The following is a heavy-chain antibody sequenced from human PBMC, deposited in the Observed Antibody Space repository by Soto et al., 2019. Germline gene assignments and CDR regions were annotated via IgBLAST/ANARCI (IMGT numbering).Heavy chain of an antibody. Sequence: GESLKISCQASGYNFATYWIAWVRQMSGKGLEYMGIIYPGNSDARYSPSFQGQVTLSADKSISTAYLHWSSLKASDTAMYYCARHGFYGDYASNYFDPWGQGTLVTVSS. CDR1: GYNFATYW. CDR3: ARHGFYGDYASNYFDP. D-gene: IGHD4-17*01. CDR2: IYPGNSDA. V-gene: IGHV5-51*01. J-gene: IGHJ5*02.